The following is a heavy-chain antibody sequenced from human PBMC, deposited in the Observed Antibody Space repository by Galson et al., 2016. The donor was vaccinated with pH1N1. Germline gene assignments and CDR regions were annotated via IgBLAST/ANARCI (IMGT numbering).Heavy chain of an antibody. Sequence: SLRLSCAASRFTFSSYGIHWVRQAPGKGLEWVAVIWYDGSKKFYADSVKGRFTISRDNSKNTVFLQMISLRAEDTAVYYCAREGDECDGEGCYGMDVWAQGPRSPSP. D-gene: IGHD2-21*01. CDR1: RFTFSSYG. CDR3: AREGDECDGEGCYGMDV. V-gene: IGHV3-33*01. CDR2: IWYDGSKK. J-gene: IGHJ6*02.